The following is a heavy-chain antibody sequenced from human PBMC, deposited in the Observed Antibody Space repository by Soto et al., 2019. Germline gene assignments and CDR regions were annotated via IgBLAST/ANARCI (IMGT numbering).Heavy chain of an antibody. CDR3: ARSAYYYDSSGPFDY. CDR2: IYYSGST. J-gene: IGHJ4*02. V-gene: IGHV4-31*03. D-gene: IGHD3-22*01. Sequence: SETLSLTCTVSGGSISSGGYYWSWIRQHPGKGLEWIGYIYYSGSTYYNPSLKSRVTISVDTSKNQFSLKLSSVTAADTAVYYCARSAYYYDSSGPFDYWGQGTLVTVSS. CDR1: GGSISSGGYY.